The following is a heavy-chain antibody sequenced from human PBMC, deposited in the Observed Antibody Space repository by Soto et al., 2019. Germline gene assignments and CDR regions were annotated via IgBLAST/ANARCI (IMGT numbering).Heavy chain of an antibody. V-gene: IGHV4-39*01. CDR3: AITIAVAGPSYYYYGMDV. D-gene: IGHD6-19*01. CDR2: IYYSGST. Sequence: QLQLQESGPGLVKPSETLSLTCTVSGGSISSSSYYWGWIHQPPGKGLEWIGSIYYSGSTYYNPSLKSRVTISVDTSKNQFSLKLSSVTAADTAVYYCAITIAVAGPSYYYYGMDVWGQGTTVTVSS. J-gene: IGHJ6*02. CDR1: GGSISSSSYY.